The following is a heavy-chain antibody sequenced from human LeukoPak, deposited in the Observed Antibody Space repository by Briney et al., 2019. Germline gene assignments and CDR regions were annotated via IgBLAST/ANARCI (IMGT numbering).Heavy chain of an antibody. CDR1: GFTFGDYA. D-gene: IGHD5-18*01. V-gene: IGHV3-49*03. CDR2: VRSKAYGGTT. CDR3: SRDGRGYATPNNY. J-gene: IGHJ4*02. Sequence: GGSLRLSCTTSGFTFGDYAISWLRQAPGKGLEYVGFVRSKAYGGTTEYAASVKGRFAISRDDSKSIAYLQMNSLKTEDTGVYYCSRDGRGYATPNNYWGQGALVTVSS.